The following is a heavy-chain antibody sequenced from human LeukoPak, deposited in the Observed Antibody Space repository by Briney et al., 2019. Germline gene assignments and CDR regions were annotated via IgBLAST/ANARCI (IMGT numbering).Heavy chain of an antibody. CDR2: ISYDGSNK. V-gene: IGHV3-30*18. J-gene: IGHJ4*02. CDR3: AKALAPMVRGVIGY. Sequence: GGSLRLSCAASGFTFSSYGMHWVRQAPGKGLEWVAVISYDGSNKYYADSVKGRFTISRDNSKNTLYLQMNSLRAEDTAVYYCAKALAPMVRGVIGYWGQGTLVTVSS. CDR1: GFTFSSYG. D-gene: IGHD3-10*01.